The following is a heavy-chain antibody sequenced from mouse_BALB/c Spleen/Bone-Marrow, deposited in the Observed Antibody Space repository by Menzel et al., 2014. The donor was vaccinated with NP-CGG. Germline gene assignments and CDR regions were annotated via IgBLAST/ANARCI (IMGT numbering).Heavy chain of an antibody. V-gene: IGHV2-9*02. D-gene: IGHD1-1*01. CDR1: GFSLTSYG. CDR3: ARASYYYGSRYDY. CDR2: IGIGGST. J-gene: IGHJ2*01. Sequence: QVQLKQSGPGLVAPSQSLSITCTVSGFSLTSYGVHWVRQPPGKGLEWLGVIGIGGSTNYNSALMSRLSISKDNSKSQVFLKMNSLQTDDTAMYHCARASYYYGSRYDYWGQGTTLTVSS.